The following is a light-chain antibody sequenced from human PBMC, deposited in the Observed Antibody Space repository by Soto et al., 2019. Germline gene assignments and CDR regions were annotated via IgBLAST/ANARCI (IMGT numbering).Light chain of an antibody. V-gene: IGKV3-20*01. Sequence: EIVLTQSPGTLSLSPGDRATLSCRTSQSVSSSYLAWYQQKPGQAPRLLIYGASRRATGIPDRFSGSGYGTDFTLTISRLEPEDFAVYFCQQYASSSYPFGQGTKLEIK. J-gene: IGKJ2*01. CDR2: GAS. CDR1: QSVSSSY. CDR3: QQYASSSYP.